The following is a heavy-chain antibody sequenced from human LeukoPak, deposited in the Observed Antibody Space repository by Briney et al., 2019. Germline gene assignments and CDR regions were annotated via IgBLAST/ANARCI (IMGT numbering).Heavy chain of an antibody. CDR1: GFTVSSNY. V-gene: IGHV3-53*01. CDR3: ALLDIVATIGFDY. D-gene: IGHD5-12*01. CDR2: IYSGGST. Sequence: GGSLRLSCAASGFTVSSNYMSWVRQAPGKGLEWVSVIYSGGSTYYADSVKGRFTISRDNSKNTLYLQMNSLRAEDTAVYYCALLDIVATIGFDYWGQGTLVTVSS. J-gene: IGHJ4*02.